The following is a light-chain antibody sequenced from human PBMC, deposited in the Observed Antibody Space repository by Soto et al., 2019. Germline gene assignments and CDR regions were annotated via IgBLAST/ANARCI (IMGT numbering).Light chain of an antibody. CDR1: QSVSIW. CDR3: QQYGSSHTWT. CDR2: KSS. Sequence: DIQMTQSPSTLSASEGYRFTISCRASQSVSIWLAWYQQKPVRAPKLFXYKSSILESGVPSRFIGSGSGTDFTLTISRLEHEDFAVYYCQQYGSSHTWTFGQGTKVDIK. J-gene: IGKJ1*01. V-gene: IGKV1-5*03.